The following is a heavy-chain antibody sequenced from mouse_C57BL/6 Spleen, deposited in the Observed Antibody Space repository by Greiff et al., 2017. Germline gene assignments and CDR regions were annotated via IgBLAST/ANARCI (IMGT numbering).Heavy chain of an antibody. Sequence: EVQLQQSGPELVKPGASVKIPCKASGYTFTDYNMDWVKQSHGKSLEWIGDINPNNGGTIYNQKFKGKATLTVDKSSSTAYMELRSLTSEDTAVYYCATGSSYPYWYFDVWGTGTTVTVSS. D-gene: IGHD1-1*01. CDR2: INPNNGGT. CDR1: GYTFTDYN. CDR3: ATGSSYPYWYFDV. J-gene: IGHJ1*03. V-gene: IGHV1-18*01.